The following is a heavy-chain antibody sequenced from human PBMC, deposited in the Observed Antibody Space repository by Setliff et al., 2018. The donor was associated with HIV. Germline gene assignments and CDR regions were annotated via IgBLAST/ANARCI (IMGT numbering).Heavy chain of an antibody. CDR3: ASRVYYYDSSGYLREEGFDP. J-gene: IGHJ5*02. CDR2: IYYSGST. D-gene: IGHD3-22*01. CDR1: GGSISISRHY. V-gene: IGHV4-39*01. Sequence: PSETLSLTCTVSGGSISISRHYWSWIRQPPGKGLEWIGSIYYSGSTYYNPSLKSRVTISVDTSKNQFSLKLSSVTAADAAVYYCASRVYYYDSSGYLREEGFDPWGQGTLVTVSS.